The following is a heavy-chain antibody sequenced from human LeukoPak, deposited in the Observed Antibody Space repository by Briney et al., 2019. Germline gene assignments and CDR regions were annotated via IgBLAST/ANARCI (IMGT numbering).Heavy chain of an antibody. J-gene: IGHJ6*02. CDR1: GYTLTELS. Sequence: GASVKVSCKVSGYTLTELSMHWVRQAPGKGLEWMGGFDPEDGETIYAQKFQGRVTMTEDTSTDTAYMELSSLRSEDTAVYYCAREAFIDYDILTGHVYYYGMDVWGQGTTVTVSS. CDR2: FDPEDGET. CDR3: AREAFIDYDILTGHVYYYGMDV. D-gene: IGHD3-9*01. V-gene: IGHV1-24*01.